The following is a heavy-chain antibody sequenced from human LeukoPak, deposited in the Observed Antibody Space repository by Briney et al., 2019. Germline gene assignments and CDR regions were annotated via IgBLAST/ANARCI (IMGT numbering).Heavy chain of an antibody. Sequence: PGGSLRLSCAASGFAFSTYGMHWVRQAPGKGLEWVAFIRHVGSNEYYADSVRGRFTISRDNSKNTLYLQMNSLRAEDTAVYYCAKDHQFYCSSTSCPPDYWGQGTLVTVSS. CDR1: GFAFSTYG. CDR2: IRHVGSNE. J-gene: IGHJ4*02. CDR3: AKDHQFYCSSTSCPPDY. D-gene: IGHD2-2*01. V-gene: IGHV3-30*02.